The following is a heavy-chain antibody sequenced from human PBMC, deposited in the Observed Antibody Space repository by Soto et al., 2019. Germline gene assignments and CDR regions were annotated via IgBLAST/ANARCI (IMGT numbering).Heavy chain of an antibody. V-gene: IGHV5-10-1*01. J-gene: IGHJ4*02. CDR2: IDPSDSYT. CDR1: GYSFTSYW. D-gene: IGHD6-6*01. CDR3: ATHRGSYSSSFFDY. Sequence: GASLKISCKGSGYSFTSYWISWVRQMPGKGLEWMGRIDPSDSYTNYSPSFQGHVTISADKSISTAYLQWGSLKASDTAMYYCATHRGSYSSSFFDYWGQGTLVTVSS.